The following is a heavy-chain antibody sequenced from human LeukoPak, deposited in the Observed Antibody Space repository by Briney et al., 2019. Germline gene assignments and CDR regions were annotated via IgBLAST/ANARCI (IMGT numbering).Heavy chain of an antibody. D-gene: IGHD5-18*01. CDR1: GYSISSGYY. CDR2: IYHSGST. J-gene: IGHJ4*02. Sequence: SETLSLTCAVSGYSISSGYYWGWIRQPPGKGREWIGGIYHSGSTYYNPPLKSRVTISVATSKNQFSLKLSSVTAADTAVYYCARDLHGGYSYGYEFDYWGQGTLVTVSS. V-gene: IGHV4-38-2*02. CDR3: ARDLHGGYSYGYEFDY.